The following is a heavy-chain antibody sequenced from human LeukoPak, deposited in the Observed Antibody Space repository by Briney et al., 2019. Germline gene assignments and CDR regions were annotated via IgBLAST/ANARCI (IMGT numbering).Heavy chain of an antibody. CDR1: GFTFNKHW. Sequence: GGSLRLSCAASGFTFNKHWMSWIRQAPGKGLEWVATIREDGTEKKYVDSVKGRFTISRDNAKNSLYLQMNSLRVEDTAVYYCAMGVVGATLDYWGQGTLVTVSS. D-gene: IGHD1-26*01. CDR3: AMGVVGATLDY. CDR2: IREDGTEK. V-gene: IGHV3-7*01. J-gene: IGHJ4*02.